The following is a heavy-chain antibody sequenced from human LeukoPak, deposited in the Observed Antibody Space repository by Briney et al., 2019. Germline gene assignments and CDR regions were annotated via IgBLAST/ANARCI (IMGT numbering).Heavy chain of an antibody. CDR1: GFSFSDYY. CDR3: ARATATYSVSPRALDM. J-gene: IGHJ3*02. Sequence: PGGSLRLSCAASGFSFSDYYMTWIRQAPGKGLEWISYVSSSGSTKYYADSVKGRFTISRDNAEKSLYLQMDNLRAEDTAIYYCARATATYSVSPRALDMWGQGIMVIVSS. V-gene: IGHV3-11*04. CDR2: VSSSGSTK. D-gene: IGHD1-26*01.